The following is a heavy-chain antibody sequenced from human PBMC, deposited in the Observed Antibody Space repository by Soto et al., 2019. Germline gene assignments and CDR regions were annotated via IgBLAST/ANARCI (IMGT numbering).Heavy chain of an antibody. CDR1: GYTFTSYD. D-gene: IGHD3-9*01. CDR3: ARALHFYDFLPGYYDYYGMDV. J-gene: IGHJ6*02. Sequence: GASVKVSCKASGYTFTSYDINWVRQATGQGLEWMGLMNPNRANTGYAQKFQGRVTMTRNTSISTAYMELSSLRSEDTAVYYCARALHFYDFLPGYYDYYGMDVWGQGTTVTVSS. V-gene: IGHV1-8*01. CDR2: MNPNRANT.